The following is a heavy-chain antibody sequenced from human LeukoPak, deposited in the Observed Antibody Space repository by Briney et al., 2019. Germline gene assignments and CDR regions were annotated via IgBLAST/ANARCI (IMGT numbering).Heavy chain of an antibody. CDR2: IKHSGST. D-gene: IGHD1-26*01. CDR1: GGSFSGYY. Sequence: SETLALTCAVYGGSFSGYYWSWIRQPPGKGLEWIGEIKHSGSTNYNPSLKSRVTISVDTSKNQFSLKLSSVTAADTAVYYCARGRFSGSYYVYFQHWGQGTLVTVSS. J-gene: IGHJ1*01. V-gene: IGHV4-34*01. CDR3: ARGRFSGSYYVYFQH.